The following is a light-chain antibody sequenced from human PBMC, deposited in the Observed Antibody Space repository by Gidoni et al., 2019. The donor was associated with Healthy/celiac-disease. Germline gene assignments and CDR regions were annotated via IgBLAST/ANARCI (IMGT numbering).Light chain of an antibody. Sequence: DIVFTQSPSTLSLSPGERATLSCRASQSVSSYLAWYQQKPGQAPRLLIYDASNRATGIPARFSGSGSGTDFTLTISSLEPEDFAVYYCQQRSNWPITFXXXTRLEIK. CDR1: QSVSSY. CDR2: DAS. J-gene: IGKJ5*01. CDR3: QQRSNWPIT. V-gene: IGKV3-11*01.